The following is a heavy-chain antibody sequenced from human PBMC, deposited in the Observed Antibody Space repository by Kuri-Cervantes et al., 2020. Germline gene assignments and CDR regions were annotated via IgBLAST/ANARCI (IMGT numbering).Heavy chain of an antibody. V-gene: IGHV3-7*01. CDR1: GFTFSSYW. Sequence: LSLTCAASGFTFSSYWMSWVRQAPGKGLEWVANIKQDGSEKYYVDSVKGRFTISRDNAKNSLYLQMNSLRAEDTAVYYCARDPKAPPNYGDYINDNWYFDLWGRGTLVTVSS. J-gene: IGHJ2*01. D-gene: IGHD4-17*01. CDR3: ARDPKAPPNYGDYINDNWYFDL. CDR2: IKQDGSEK.